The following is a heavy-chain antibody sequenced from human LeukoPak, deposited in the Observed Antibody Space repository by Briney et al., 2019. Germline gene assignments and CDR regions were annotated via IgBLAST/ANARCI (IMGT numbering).Heavy chain of an antibody. Sequence: PGGSLRLSCAASGFSISDHYMDWVRQAPGKGLEWVGRVRNKPNGYTTDYGTSVKGRFTISKDDSKNSLYLKMNSLTSEDTAVYYCTRVRHGDYFDYWGQGTLVSVSS. V-gene: IGHV3-72*01. D-gene: IGHD4-17*01. CDR3: TRVRHGDYFDY. J-gene: IGHJ4*02. CDR1: GFSISDHY. CDR2: VRNKPNGYTT.